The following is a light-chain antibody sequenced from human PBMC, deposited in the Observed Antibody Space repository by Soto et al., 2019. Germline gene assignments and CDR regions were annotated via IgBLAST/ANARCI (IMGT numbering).Light chain of an antibody. CDR1: SSDVGGYNY. J-gene: IGLJ2*01. V-gene: IGLV2-8*01. CDR2: EVS. CDR3: SSYAGAWV. Sequence: QSVLTQPPSASGSPGQSVTISCTGTSSDVGGYNYVSWYQQHPGKAPKLMIYEVSKRPSGVPDRFSGSKSGNTASLTVSGLQAEYEADYYCSSYAGAWVFGGGTKLTVL.